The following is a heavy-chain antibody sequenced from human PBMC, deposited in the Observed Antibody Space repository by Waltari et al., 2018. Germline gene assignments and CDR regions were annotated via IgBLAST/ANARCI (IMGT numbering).Heavy chain of an antibody. V-gene: IGHV3-33*03. CDR2: IWYDGNNK. CDR3: AKGSYYDAGGRTYYNGMDV. CDR1: GFTFRRHV. Sequence: QEQLVELGGGVVQPGRSLRLFCAGYGFTFRRHVLHWVGPAPGKRREWVAVIWYDGNNKYYADSVRGRFTISRDNAKNTLYLQMDSLRADDTAVYYCAKGSYYDAGGRTYYNGMDVWGQGTTVTVSS. D-gene: IGHD3-10*01. J-gene: IGHJ6*02.